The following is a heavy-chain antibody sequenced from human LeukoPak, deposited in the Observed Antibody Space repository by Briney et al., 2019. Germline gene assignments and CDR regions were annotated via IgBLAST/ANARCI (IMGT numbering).Heavy chain of an antibody. CDR3: ARGPAYYYDSSGYYSDYYYYMDV. CDR1: GYTFTDHY. Sequence: ASVKVSCKASGYTFTDHYIQWARQAPGQGLEWMGWINPNSGGTNYAQKFQGRVTMTRDTSISTAYMELSRLRSDDTAVYYCARGPAYYYDSSGYYSDYYYYMDVWGKGTTVTISS. J-gene: IGHJ6*03. V-gene: IGHV1-2*02. CDR2: INPNSGGT. D-gene: IGHD3-22*01.